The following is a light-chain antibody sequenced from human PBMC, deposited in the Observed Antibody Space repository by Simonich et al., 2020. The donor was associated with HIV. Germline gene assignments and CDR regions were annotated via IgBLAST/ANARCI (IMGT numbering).Light chain of an antibody. CDR2: GAS. CDR1: QDINNY. CDR3: QQYDNLPWT. J-gene: IGKJ1*01. Sequence: DIQMTQSPSSLSASVGDRVTLTCQASQDINNYLNWYQQKPGKAPNLLIYGASNLETGVPSRFSGGGSGTDFTFTISSLQPEDIGTYYCQQYDNLPWTFGQWTKVEIK. V-gene: IGKV1-33*01.